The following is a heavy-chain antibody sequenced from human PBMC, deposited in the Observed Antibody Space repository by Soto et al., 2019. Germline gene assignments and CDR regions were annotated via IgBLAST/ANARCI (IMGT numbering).Heavy chain of an antibody. D-gene: IGHD3-16*01. V-gene: IGHV3-7*01. CDR2: INEGGSGD. Sequence: EVQMVESGGDLVQPGGSLRLSCAASGFTFSSYWMSWVRQAPGKGLEWVANINEGGSGDYYVDSVKGRFTISRDNAKSSLYLQMNSLRVEATAVYYCARAENGRSPPFDPWGQGTLVTVSS. J-gene: IGHJ5*02. CDR1: GFTFSSYW. CDR3: ARAENGRSPPFDP.